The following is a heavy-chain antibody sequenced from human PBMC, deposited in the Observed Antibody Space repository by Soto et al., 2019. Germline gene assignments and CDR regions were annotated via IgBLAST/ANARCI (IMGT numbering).Heavy chain of an antibody. J-gene: IGHJ4*02. CDR3: ARDRDGLRYFDWLLDY. D-gene: IGHD3-9*01. Sequence: QVQLVESGGGVVQPGRSLRLSCAASGFTFSSYGMHWVRQAPGKGLEWVAVIWYDGSNKYYADSVKGRFTISRDNSKKTLYLQMNSLRAEDMAVYYCARDRDGLRYFDWLLDYWGQGTLGTVSS. CDR2: IWYDGSNK. CDR1: GFTFSSYG. V-gene: IGHV3-33*01.